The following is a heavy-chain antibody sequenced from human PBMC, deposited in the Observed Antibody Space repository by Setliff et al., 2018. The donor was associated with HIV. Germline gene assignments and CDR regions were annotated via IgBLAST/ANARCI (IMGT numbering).Heavy chain of an antibody. Sequence: SETLSLTCAVYGGSFSGYYWSWIRQPPGKGLEWIGEINHSGRTYYNPSLKSRLTISVDTFKNHFSLTLNPVTAADTAVYYCARHPSYSSDHPPLYFDYWGQGTLVTVSS. V-gene: IGHV4-34*01. CDR3: ARHPSYSSDHPPLYFDY. D-gene: IGHD6-19*01. CDR2: INHSGRT. J-gene: IGHJ4*02. CDR1: GGSFSGYY.